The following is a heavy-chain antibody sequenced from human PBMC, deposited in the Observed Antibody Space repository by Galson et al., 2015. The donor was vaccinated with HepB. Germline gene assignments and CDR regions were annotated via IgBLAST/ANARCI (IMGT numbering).Heavy chain of an antibody. D-gene: IGHD5-12*01. Sequence: SVKVSCKASGYTFTGYYMHWVRQAPGQGLEWMGWINPNSGGTNYAQKFQGRVTMTRDTSISTAYMELSRLRSDDTAVYYCARGPYSGYDFTGYHLGHWGQGTLVTVSS. J-gene: IGHJ4*02. V-gene: IGHV1-2*02. CDR2: INPNSGGT. CDR1: GYTFTGYY. CDR3: ARGPYSGYDFTGYHLGH.